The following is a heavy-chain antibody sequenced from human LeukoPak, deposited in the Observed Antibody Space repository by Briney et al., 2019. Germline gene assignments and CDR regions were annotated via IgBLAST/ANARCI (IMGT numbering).Heavy chain of an antibody. D-gene: IGHD3-3*01. CDR2: IKQDGSEK. Sequence: GGSLRLSCAASGFTFSSYWMSWVRQAPGKGLEWVANIKQDGSEKYYVDSVKGRFTISRDNAKNSLYLQMNSLRAEDTAVYYCARERAVTIFGVVITYYYYYMDVWGKGTTVTVSS. CDR1: GFTFSSYW. J-gene: IGHJ6*03. CDR3: ARERAVTIFGVVITYYYYYMDV. V-gene: IGHV3-7*01.